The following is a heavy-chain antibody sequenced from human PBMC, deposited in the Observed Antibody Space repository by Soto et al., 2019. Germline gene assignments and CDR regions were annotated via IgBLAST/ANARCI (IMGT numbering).Heavy chain of an antibody. CDR1: GFSFGSYA. CDR2: ISGSDGKT. Sequence: LRLSCAASGFSFGSYALSWVRQAPGKGLEWVSTISGSDGKTFYADAVKGRFSTSRDTSQNTLYLQMNSLRADDTAIYYCARWSYLDYSGQGTRVTVSS. V-gene: IGHV3-23*01. D-gene: IGHD3-3*01. CDR3: ARWSYLDY. J-gene: IGHJ4*02.